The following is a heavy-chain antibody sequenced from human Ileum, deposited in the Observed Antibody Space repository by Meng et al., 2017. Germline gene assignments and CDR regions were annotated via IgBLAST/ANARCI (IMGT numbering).Heavy chain of an antibody. CDR3: ARKYSTGANDY. CDR1: GGSVSSGSYY. CDR2: IYYSGST. D-gene: IGHD2-8*02. J-gene: IGHJ4*02. V-gene: IGHV4-61*01. Sequence: SCTVSGGSVSSGSYYWSWIRQPPGKGLEWIGYIYYSGSTNYNPSLKSRVTISVDTSKNQFSLKLSSVTAADTAVYYCARKYSTGANDYWGQGTLVTGAS.